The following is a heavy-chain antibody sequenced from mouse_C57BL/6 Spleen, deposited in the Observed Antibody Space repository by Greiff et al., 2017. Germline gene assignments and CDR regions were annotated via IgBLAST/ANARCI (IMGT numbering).Heavy chain of an antibody. CDR3: ARLGYYGSRPYWYFDV. Sequence: QVQLQQSGPELVKPGASVKISCKASGYTFTDYYINWVKQRPGQGLEWIGWIYPGSGNTKYNEKFKGKATLTVDTSSSTAYMQPSSLTSEDSAVYFCARLGYYGSRPYWYFDVWGTGTTVTVSS. CDR1: GYTFTDYY. V-gene: IGHV1-84*01. D-gene: IGHD1-1*01. J-gene: IGHJ1*03. CDR2: IYPGSGNT.